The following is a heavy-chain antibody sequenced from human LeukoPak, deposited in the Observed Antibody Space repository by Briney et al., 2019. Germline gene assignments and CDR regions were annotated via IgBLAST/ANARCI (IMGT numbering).Heavy chain of an antibody. CDR1: GGTFSSYA. CDR3: ATHLYGDYYFDY. D-gene: IGHD4-17*01. CDR2: IIPILGIA. J-gene: IGHJ4*02. Sequence: GASVKVSCKASGGTFSSYAISWVRQAPGQGLEWMGRIIPILGIANYAQKFQGRVTITADNSTSTAYMELSSLRSEDTAVYYCATHLYGDYYFDYWGQGTLVTVSS. V-gene: IGHV1-69*04.